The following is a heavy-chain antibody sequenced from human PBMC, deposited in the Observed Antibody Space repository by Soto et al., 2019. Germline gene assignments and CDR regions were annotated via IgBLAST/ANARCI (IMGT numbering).Heavy chain of an antibody. J-gene: IGHJ6*02. CDR2: ISGYNGNI. CDR1: GYTFTSYG. D-gene: IGHD2-21*01. Sequence: QVQLVQSGVEVKKPGASVKVSCKTSGYTFTSYGISWVRKAPGQGLDRMGWISGYNGNINYAQKVQGRVRMTTDTSTSTAYMELRSLRSDDSAVYYCARVGIGIYYYAGMDVWGQGNTGTVSS. V-gene: IGHV1-18*01. CDR3: ARVGIGIYYYAGMDV.